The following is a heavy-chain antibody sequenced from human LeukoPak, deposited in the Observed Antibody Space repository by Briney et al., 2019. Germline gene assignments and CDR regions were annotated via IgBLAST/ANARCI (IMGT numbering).Heavy chain of an antibody. CDR3: AKTDCSSTSCYYY. J-gene: IGHJ4*02. CDR1: GFTFSSYA. V-gene: IGHV3-23*01. Sequence: GGSLRLSCAASGFTFSSYAMSWVRQAAGKGLEWVSAISGSGGSTYYADSVKGRFTISRDNSKNTLYLQMNSLRAEDTAVYYCAKTDCSSTSCYYYWGQGTLVTVSS. D-gene: IGHD2-2*01. CDR2: ISGSGGST.